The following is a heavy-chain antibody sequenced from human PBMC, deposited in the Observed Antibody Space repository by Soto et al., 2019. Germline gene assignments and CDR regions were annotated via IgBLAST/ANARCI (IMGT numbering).Heavy chain of an antibody. CDR1: GFTFSSYG. CDR2: ISYDGSNK. CDR3: AKEPDHSLRELHFDY. Sequence: GGSLRLSCAASGFTFSSYGMHWVRQAPGKGLEWVAVISYDGSNKYYADSVKGRFTISRDNSKNTLYLQMNSLRAEDTAVYYCAKEPDHSLRELHFDYWGQGTLVTVSS. V-gene: IGHV3-30*18. D-gene: IGHD1-26*01. J-gene: IGHJ4*02.